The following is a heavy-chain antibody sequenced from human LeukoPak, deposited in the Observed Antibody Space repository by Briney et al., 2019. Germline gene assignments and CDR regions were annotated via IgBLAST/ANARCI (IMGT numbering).Heavy chain of an antibody. CDR1: GYTFTSYD. J-gene: IGHJ4*02. D-gene: IGHD3-9*01. CDR3: ASSTGYYNGEDY. Sequence: ASVKVSCKASGYTFTSYDINWVRQATGQGLEWMGWMNPNSGNTGYAQKFQGRVTITRNTSISTAYMELSSLRSDDTAVYYCASSTGYYNGEDYWGQGTLVTVSS. CDR2: MNPNSGNT. V-gene: IGHV1-8*03.